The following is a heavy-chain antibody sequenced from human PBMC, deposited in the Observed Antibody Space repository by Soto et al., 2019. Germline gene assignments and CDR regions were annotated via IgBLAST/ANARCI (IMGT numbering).Heavy chain of an antibody. CDR1: GFTFSSYS. J-gene: IGHJ4*02. CDR2: ISSSSSYI. Sequence: GGSLRLSCAASGFTFSSYSMNWVRQDPGKGLEWVSSISSSSSYIYYADAVKGRFTISRDNSKNTLYLQMNSLRAEDTAVYYCAKRSGYQEAAYLDYWGQGTLVTVSS. D-gene: IGHD5-12*01. V-gene: IGHV3-21*04. CDR3: AKRSGYQEAAYLDY.